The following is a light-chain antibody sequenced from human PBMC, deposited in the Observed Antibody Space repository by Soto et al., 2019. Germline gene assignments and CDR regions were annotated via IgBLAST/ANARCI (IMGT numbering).Light chain of an antibody. CDR2: WAS. J-gene: IGKJ3*01. CDR1: QSVLYSSNNKNY. CDR3: QQYYSSRIFT. V-gene: IGKV4-1*01. Sequence: DIVMTQSPDSLAVSLGERATINCKSSQSVLYSSNNKNYLAWYQLKPGQPPKLLIYWASTRESGVPDRFSGSGSGTDFTLTISSLQAEDVAVCYCQQYYSSRIFTFGPGTKVDIK.